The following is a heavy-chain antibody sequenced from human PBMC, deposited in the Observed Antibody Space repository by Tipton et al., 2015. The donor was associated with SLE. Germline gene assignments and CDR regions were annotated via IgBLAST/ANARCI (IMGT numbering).Heavy chain of an antibody. V-gene: IGHV4-39*01. J-gene: IGHJ4*02. Sequence: TLSLTCTVSGGSISSSNYYWGWIRQPPGKGLEWIGSIYYSGSTYYNPSLKSRVTISVDTSKSQFSLRLSSVTAADTAVYYCASGFGELLIPQYWGQGALVTVSS. CDR3: ASGFGELLIPQY. CDR2: IYYSGST. CDR1: GGSISSSNYY. D-gene: IGHD3-10*01.